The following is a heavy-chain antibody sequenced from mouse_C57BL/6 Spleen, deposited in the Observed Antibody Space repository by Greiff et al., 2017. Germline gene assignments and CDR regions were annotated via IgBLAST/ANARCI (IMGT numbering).Heavy chain of an antibody. CDR1: GYTFTDYN. Sequence: EVKLQQPGPELVKPGASVKIPCKASGYTFTDYNMDWVKQSHGKSLEWIGDINPNNGGPIYNQKFKGKATLTVDKSSSTAYMELRSLESDDTAVYYCARTIVTYDFDYWGQGTTRTVSS. V-gene: IGHV1-18*01. CDR3: ARTIVTYDFDY. J-gene: IGHJ2*01. CDR2: INPNNGGP. D-gene: IGHD2-1*01.